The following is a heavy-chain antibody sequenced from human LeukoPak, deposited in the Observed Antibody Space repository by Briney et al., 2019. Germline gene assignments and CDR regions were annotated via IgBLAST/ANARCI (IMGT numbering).Heavy chain of an antibody. CDR2: VAHKGPT. CDR1: GASLSDYY. Sequence: PSETLSLTCAVYGASLSDYYWSWMRQPPGKGLQWIGEVAHKGPTVYSPTLNRKYNPSFKSRVTMSVDPSKNQFSLKLSSVTAADTAVYYCARPHRVRIAAAGRDWFDPWGQGTLVTVSS. CDR3: ARPHRVRIAAAGRDWFDP. V-gene: IGHV4-34*01. J-gene: IGHJ5*02. D-gene: IGHD6-13*01.